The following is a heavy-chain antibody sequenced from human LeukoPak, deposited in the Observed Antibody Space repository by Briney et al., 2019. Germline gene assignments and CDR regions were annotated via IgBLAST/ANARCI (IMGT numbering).Heavy chain of an antibody. Sequence: GSLRLSCAASGFTVSSNYMSWVRQAPGKGLEWVSVIYSGGSTYYADSVKGRFTTSRDNSKNTLYLQMNSLRAEDTAVYYCASGLGDSSGYDPFDYWGQGTLVTVSS. J-gene: IGHJ4*02. D-gene: IGHD3-22*01. V-gene: IGHV3-66*01. CDR3: ASGLGDSSGYDPFDY. CDR1: GFTVSSNY. CDR2: IYSGGST.